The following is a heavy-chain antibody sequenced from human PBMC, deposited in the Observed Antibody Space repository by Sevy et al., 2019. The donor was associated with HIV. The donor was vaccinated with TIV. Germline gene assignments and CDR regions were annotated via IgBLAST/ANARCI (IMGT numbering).Heavy chain of an antibody. V-gene: IGHV3-11*04. CDR3: ARAIPTYYYDSSGPGAFDI. D-gene: IGHD3-22*01. CDR1: GFTFSDYY. J-gene: IGHJ3*02. Sequence: EGSLRLSCAASGFTFSDYYMSWIRQAPGKELEWVSYIGSSASTIYYADSVKGRFTISRDNAKNSLYLQMNSLRAEDAAGYYCARAIPTYYYDSSGPGAFDIWGQGTMVTVSS. CDR2: IGSSASTI.